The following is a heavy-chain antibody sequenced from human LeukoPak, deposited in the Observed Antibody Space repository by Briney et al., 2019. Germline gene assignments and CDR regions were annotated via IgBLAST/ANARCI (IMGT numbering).Heavy chain of an antibody. J-gene: IGHJ4*02. CDR1: GGSISSGSYC. CDR3: AREGEDSSGWSDY. Sequence: SETLSLTCTVSGGSISSGSYCWSWIRQPPGKGLEWIGSIYYSGSTYYNPSLKSRVTISVDTSKNQFSLKLSSVTAADTAVYYCAREGEDSSGWSDYWGQGTLVTVSS. V-gene: IGHV4-39*07. CDR2: IYYSGST. D-gene: IGHD6-19*01.